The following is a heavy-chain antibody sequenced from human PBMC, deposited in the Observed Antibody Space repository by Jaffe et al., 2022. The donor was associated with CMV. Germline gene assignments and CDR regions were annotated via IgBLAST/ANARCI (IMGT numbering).Heavy chain of an antibody. CDR2: IYYSGST. V-gene: IGHV4-39*01. J-gene: IGHJ5*02. CDR3: ARQVQPPNPTGGGFFVQVGSSENWFDP. D-gene: IGHD2-15*01. Sequence: QLQLQESGPGLVKPSETLSLTCTVSGGSISSSSYYWGWIRQPPGKGLEWIGSIYYSGSTYYNPSLKSRVTISVDTSKNQFSLKLSSVTAADTAVYYCARQVQPPNPTGGGFFVQVGSSENWFDPWGQGTLVTVSS. CDR1: GGSISSSSYY.